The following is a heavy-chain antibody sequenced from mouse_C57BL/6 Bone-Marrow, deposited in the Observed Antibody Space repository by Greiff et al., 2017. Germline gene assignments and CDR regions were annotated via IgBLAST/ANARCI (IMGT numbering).Heavy chain of an antibody. CDR1: GYTFTSYW. D-gene: IGHD1-1*01. J-gene: IGHJ2*01. CDR3: ARRGSRWVDY. CDR2: IAPSDSYT. Sequence: QVQLQQPGAELVKPGASVKLSCKASGYTFTSYWMQWVKQRPGQGLEWIGEIAPSDSYTNYNQKFKGKAPLTVDTSSSPAYMPLSSLTDEDSAVYDCARRGSRWVDYWGQGTTLTVSS. V-gene: IGHV1-50*01.